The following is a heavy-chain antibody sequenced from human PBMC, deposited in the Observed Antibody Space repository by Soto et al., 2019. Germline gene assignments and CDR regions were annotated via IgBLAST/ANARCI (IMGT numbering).Heavy chain of an antibody. V-gene: IGHV3-11*01. Sequence: PEGTVRLSCAASGFTFSDYYMSWIRQARGKGLEWVSYISSSGSTIYYADSVNGRFTISRDNAKNSLYLQMNSLRAEDTAVYYCARDNLWMATIEDYFDYWGQGTLVTVSS. CDR1: GFTFSDYY. J-gene: IGHJ4*02. CDR3: ARDNLWMATIEDYFDY. CDR2: ISSSGSTI. D-gene: IGHD5-12*01.